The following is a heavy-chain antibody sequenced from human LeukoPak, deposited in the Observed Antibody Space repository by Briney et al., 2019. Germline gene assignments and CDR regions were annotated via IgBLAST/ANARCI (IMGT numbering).Heavy chain of an antibody. CDR3: SEGYLEPFAH. Sequence: SETLSLTCVVSGASVSTSHWTWIRQLPGKGLEWIGCLSYTGKTDYNPSLTSRVTISLGTSKNQVSLKLRSVTAADTAVYYCSEGYLEPFAHWGQGTLVTVSS. CDR2: LSYTGKT. CDR1: GASVSTSH. J-gene: IGHJ4*02. D-gene: IGHD5-12*01. V-gene: IGHV4-59*02.